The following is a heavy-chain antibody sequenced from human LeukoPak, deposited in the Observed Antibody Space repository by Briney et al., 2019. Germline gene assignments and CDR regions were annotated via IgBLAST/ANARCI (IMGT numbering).Heavy chain of an antibody. J-gene: IGHJ4*02. CDR1: GYTFSSFG. D-gene: IGHD3-22*01. CDR2: ISGYNANT. V-gene: IGHV1-18*01. Sequence: ASVKVSCKASGYTFSSFGLTWVRQAPGQGLEWMGWISGYNANTEYAQKFQGRVTMTTDTSTSTAYMELRSLRSDDTAVYYCARVDDSSGSLTDYWGQGTLVTVSS. CDR3: ARVDDSSGSLTDY.